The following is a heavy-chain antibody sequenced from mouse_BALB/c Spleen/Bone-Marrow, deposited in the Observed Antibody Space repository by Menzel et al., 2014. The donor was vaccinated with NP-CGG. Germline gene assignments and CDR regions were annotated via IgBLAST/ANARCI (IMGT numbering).Heavy chain of an antibody. D-gene: IGHD4-1*01. CDR2: IFPASGNT. CDR1: GFNIKDTY. Sequence: VHVKQSGAELVKPGASVKLSCTASGFNIKDTYMHWVKQRPEHGLEWIGRIFPASGNTKYYLKFQVRATIRAVTSSNTVSLQLSSLTSEDHAVYYCARWEYDAMDYWGQGASVTVSS. CDR3: ARWEYDAMDY. V-gene: IGHV14-3*02. J-gene: IGHJ4*01.